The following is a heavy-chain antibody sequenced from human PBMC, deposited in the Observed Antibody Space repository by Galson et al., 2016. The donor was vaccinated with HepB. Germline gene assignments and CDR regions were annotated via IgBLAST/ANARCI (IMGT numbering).Heavy chain of an antibody. CDR3: TRDANRGGDSDY. CDR1: GFTFRTYW. J-gene: IGHJ4*02. D-gene: IGHD2-8*01. CDR2: INRDGTED. Sequence: SLRLSCAVSGFTFRTYWMIWVRQAQGKGLEFVAKINRDGTEDYYVDSVKGRFTVSRDNAKNSLYLQMNSLRAEDTAVYYCTRDANRGGDSDYWGPGTLVTVSS. V-gene: IGHV3-7*04.